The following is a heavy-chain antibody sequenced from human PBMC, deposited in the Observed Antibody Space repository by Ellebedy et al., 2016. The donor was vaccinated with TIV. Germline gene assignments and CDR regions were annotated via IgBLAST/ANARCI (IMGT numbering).Heavy chain of an antibody. V-gene: IGHV4-39*01. J-gene: IGHJ3*02. D-gene: IGHD7-27*01. CDR1: GGSISSSSYY. CDR3: ATSGEDRSFDAFAI. Sequence: SETLSLXXTVSGGSISSSSYYWAWIRQSPGRGLEWIGSIYYTGSTNYNPSLKSRVTISADTSKNQFALKVRSATAADTAVYYCATSGEDRSFDAFAIWGQGTMVTVSS. CDR2: IYYTGST.